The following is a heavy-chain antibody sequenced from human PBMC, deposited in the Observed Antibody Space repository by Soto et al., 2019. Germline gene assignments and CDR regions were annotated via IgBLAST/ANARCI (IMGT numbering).Heavy chain of an antibody. D-gene: IGHD3-22*01. CDR1: EDTFRNYA. CDR2: IIPIFGTA. CDR3: ASTKYDSSAYYYWSLGL. Sequence: QVELVQSGAEVKKPGSSVKVSCQASEDTFRNYAISWVRQAPGQGLEWMGGIIPIFGTANYAQTFQGRVTIPADTSANTVYLELSSLRAEDTAVYYCASTKYDSSAYYYWSLGLWGRGTLVTVSS. J-gene: IGHJ2*01. V-gene: IGHV1-69*06.